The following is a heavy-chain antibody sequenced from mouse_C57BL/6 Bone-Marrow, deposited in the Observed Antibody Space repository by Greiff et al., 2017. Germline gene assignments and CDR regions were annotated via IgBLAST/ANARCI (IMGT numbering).Heavy chain of an antibody. CDR2: INPSSGYT. V-gene: IGHV1-7*01. D-gene: IGHD2-4*01. CDR1: GYTFTSYW. CDR3: ARGGLYYDYPYYAMDY. Sequence: VQLQQSGAELAKPGASVKLSCKASGYTFTSYWMHWVKQRPGQGLEWIGYINPSSGYTKYNQKFKDKATLTAEKSSSTAYMQLSSLTYEDSAVYYCARGGLYYDYPYYAMDYWGQGTSVTVSS. J-gene: IGHJ4*01.